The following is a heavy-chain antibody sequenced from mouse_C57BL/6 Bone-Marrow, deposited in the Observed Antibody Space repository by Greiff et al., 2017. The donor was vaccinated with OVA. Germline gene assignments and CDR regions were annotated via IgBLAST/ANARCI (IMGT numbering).Heavy chain of an antibody. CDR3: ARWGTTVVATRYFDV. Sequence: QVQLQQPGAELVKPGASVKLSCKASGYTFTSYWMHWVKQRPGRGLEWIGRIDPNSGGTKYNGKFKSKATLTVDKPSSTAYMQLSSLTSGDSAVYYCARWGTTVVATRYFDVWGTGTTVTVSS. CDR1: GYTFTSYW. D-gene: IGHD1-1*01. CDR2: IDPNSGGT. J-gene: IGHJ1*03. V-gene: IGHV1-72*01.